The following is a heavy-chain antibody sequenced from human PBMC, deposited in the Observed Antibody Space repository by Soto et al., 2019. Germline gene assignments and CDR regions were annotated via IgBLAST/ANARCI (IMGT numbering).Heavy chain of an antibody. CDR1: GGSISSGGYY. D-gene: IGHD3-10*01. V-gene: IGHV4-31*03. CDR2: IYYSGST. Sequence: QVQLQESGPGLVKPSQTLSLTCTVSGGSISSGGYYWSWIRQHPGKGLAWIGYIYYSGSTYYNPSLKSRVTISVDTSKNQFSLKLSSVTAADTAVYYCARSTPDYGSGSAPFDSWGQGTLVTVSS. CDR3: ARSTPDYGSGSAPFDS. J-gene: IGHJ4*02.